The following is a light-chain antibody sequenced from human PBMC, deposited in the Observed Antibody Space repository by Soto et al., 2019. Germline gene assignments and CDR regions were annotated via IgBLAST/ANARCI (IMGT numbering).Light chain of an antibody. J-gene: IGKJ4*01. CDR2: DSS. Sequence: IVLTQYPATPSLSPGEGATLSCRASQSVSNYLAWYPQKPGQAPRLLLYDSSNSATGIPDRFSGSGSGTDVTLTISWLEPEDFAVDYCQQGSNWPRTFGGGNKVEIK. CDR1: QSVSNY. V-gene: IGKV3-11*01. CDR3: QQGSNWPRT.